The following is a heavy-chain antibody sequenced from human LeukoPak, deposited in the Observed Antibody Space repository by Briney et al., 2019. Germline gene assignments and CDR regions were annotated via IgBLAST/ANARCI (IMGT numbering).Heavy chain of an antibody. Sequence: ASVKVSCKASGYTFTSYYMHWVRQAPGQGLEWMGIINPSGGSTSYAQKFQGRVTMTRDTSTSTVYMELSSLRSDDTAVYYCARGSRTTVTYYYYGMDVWGQGTTVTVSS. V-gene: IGHV1-46*01. CDR2: INPSGGST. CDR1: GYTFTSYY. CDR3: ARGSRTTVTYYYYGMDV. D-gene: IGHD4-4*01. J-gene: IGHJ6*02.